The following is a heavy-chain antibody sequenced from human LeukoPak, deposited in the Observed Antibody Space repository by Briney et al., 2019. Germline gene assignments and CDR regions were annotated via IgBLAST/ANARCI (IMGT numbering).Heavy chain of an antibody. V-gene: IGHV1-2*02. CDR1: GYTFTGYY. D-gene: IGHD4-17*01. CDR2: INPNNGGT. Sequence: ASVKVSCKASGYTFTGYYMHWVRQAPGHGLEWMGWINPNNGGTNYAQKLQGRVTMTSDTSISTAYMELSRLRSDDTAVYYCLYGDYVQLSFDYWGQGTLVTVSS. CDR3: LYGDYVQLSFDY. J-gene: IGHJ4*02.